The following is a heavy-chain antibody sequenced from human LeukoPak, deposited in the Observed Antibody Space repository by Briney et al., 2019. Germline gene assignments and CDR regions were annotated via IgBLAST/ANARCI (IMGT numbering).Heavy chain of an antibody. CDR2: ISSSSSYI. J-gene: IGHJ4*02. CDR3: ARDLCSGGSCYGY. D-gene: IGHD2-15*01. CDR1: GFTFSSYS. Sequence: GGSLRLSCAASGFTFSSYSMNWVRQAPGKGLEWVSSISSSSSYIYYADSVKGRFTISRDNAKNTLYLQMNSLRAEDTAVYYCARDLCSGGSCYGYWGQGTLVTVSS. V-gene: IGHV3-21*01.